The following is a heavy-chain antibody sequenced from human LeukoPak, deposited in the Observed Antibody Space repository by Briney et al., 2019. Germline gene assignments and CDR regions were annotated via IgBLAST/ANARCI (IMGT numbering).Heavy chain of an antibody. CDR3: ARVKEGRRYYFDY. CDR1: GITFSDHY. Sequence: GGSLRLSCAASGITFSDHYMSWIRQAPGKGLEWLSYISSGGDSIYYADSVKGRFTISRDNAKNSLYLQMNSLRAEDTAVYYCARVKEGRRYYFDYWGQGTLVTVSS. D-gene: IGHD4-17*01. V-gene: IGHV3-11*01. CDR2: ISSGGDSI. J-gene: IGHJ4*02.